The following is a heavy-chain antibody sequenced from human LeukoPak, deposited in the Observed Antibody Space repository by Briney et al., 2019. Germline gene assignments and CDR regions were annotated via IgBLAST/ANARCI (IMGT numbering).Heavy chain of an antibody. V-gene: IGHV4-61*01. J-gene: IGHJ2*01. Sequence: SETLSLTCTVSGASGSSGNYYWSWIRQPPGKGLEWIGYIYYGGSPNYNPSLKSRVTMSIDASQQQVSLKLSSVTAADTAVYYCARNAGATVTTLFDLCGRGTLVTVSS. CDR1: GASGSSGNYY. D-gene: IGHD4-17*01. CDR3: ARNAGATVTTLFDL. CDR2: IYYGGSP.